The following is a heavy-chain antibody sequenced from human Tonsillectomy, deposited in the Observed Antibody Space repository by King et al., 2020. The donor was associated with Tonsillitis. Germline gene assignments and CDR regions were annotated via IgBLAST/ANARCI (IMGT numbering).Heavy chain of an antibody. D-gene: IGHD6-19*01. CDR3: AGNSGWYGGDYFDY. V-gene: IGHV4-39*01. CDR1: GGSISSSSYY. J-gene: IGHJ4*02. CDR2: IYYSGST. Sequence: QLQESGPGLVKPSETLSLTCTVSGGSISSSSYYWGWIRQPPGKGLEWIGSIYYSGSTYYNPSLKSRVTISVDTSKNQFSLNLSSVTAADTAVYYCAGNSGWYGGDYFDYWGQGTLVTVSS.